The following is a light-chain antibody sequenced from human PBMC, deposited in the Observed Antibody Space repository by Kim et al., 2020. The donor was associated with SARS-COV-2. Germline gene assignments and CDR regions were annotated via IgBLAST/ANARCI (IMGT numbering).Light chain of an antibody. CDR3: SSYTRSTTNYV. Sequence: SITISCTGTSSDIGDNNYVSWYQQHPGKAPKLMISDVSNRPSGVSNRFSGSKSGNTDSLTISGLQAEDEADYYCSSYTRSTTNYVFGTGTKVTVL. CDR2: DVS. V-gene: IGLV2-14*03. CDR1: SSDIGDNNY. J-gene: IGLJ1*01.